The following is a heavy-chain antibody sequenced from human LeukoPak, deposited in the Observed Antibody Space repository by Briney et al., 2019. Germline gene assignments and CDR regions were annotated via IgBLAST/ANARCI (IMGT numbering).Heavy chain of an antibody. D-gene: IGHD3-9*01. CDR2: ISNSGNTI. Sequence: GGSLRLSCAVSGFIFSDYYMTWIRQAPGKGLEWIAYISNSGNTIYYTDSVRGRFTISRENAKNSLYLQMNSLRAEDTAVYYCAREDPILTGYLDYWGQGTLVTVSS. CDR1: GFIFSDYY. CDR3: AREDPILTGYLDY. V-gene: IGHV3-11*01. J-gene: IGHJ4*02.